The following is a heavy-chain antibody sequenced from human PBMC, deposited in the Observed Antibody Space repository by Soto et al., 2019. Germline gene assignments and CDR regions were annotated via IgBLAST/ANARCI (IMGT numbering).Heavy chain of an antibody. Sequence: EVQLVESGGGLVQPGGSLRLSCAASGFTFSSYWMHWVRHAPGKGLVWVSRINSDGSSTTYADSVKGRFTISRDNAKNTLYLQMTSLRAADTAVYYCVRTSLVVAAATREDYWGQGTLVTVSS. CDR3: VRTSLVVAAATREDY. CDR1: GFTFSSYW. V-gene: IGHV3-74*01. CDR2: INSDGSST. D-gene: IGHD2-15*01. J-gene: IGHJ4*02.